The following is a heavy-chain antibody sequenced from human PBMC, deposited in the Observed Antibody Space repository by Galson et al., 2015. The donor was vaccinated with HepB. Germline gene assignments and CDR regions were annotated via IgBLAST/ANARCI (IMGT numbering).Heavy chain of an antibody. Sequence: SLRLSCAASGFTFDDYAMHWVRQAPGKGLEWVSSITWNSGSIDYVDSVKGRFTISRNNAKNSVYLQMNSLRPEDTALYYCVKGGGIWSGYYNYFEYWGQGSLVTVSS. CDR2: ITWNSGSI. CDR3: VKGGGIWSGYYNYFEY. D-gene: IGHD3-3*01. J-gene: IGHJ4*02. CDR1: GFTFDDYA. V-gene: IGHV3-9*01.